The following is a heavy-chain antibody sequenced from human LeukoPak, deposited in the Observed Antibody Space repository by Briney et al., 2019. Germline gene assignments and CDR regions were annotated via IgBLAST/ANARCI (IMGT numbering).Heavy chain of an antibody. V-gene: IGHV3-48*03. J-gene: IGHJ4*02. CDR2: TSGSGSTI. CDR1: GFTFSSYE. D-gene: IGHD5-18*01. Sequence: PGGSLRLSCAASGFTFSSYEMNWVRQAPWKGLEWVSYTSGSGSTIYYADSVKGRFTISRDNAKNSLYLQMNSLRAEDTAVYYCARGGFNYDSYHFDYWGQGTLVTVSS. CDR3: ARGGFNYDSYHFDY.